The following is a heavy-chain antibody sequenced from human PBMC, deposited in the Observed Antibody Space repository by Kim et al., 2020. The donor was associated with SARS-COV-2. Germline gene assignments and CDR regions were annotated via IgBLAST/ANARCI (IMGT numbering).Heavy chain of an antibody. V-gene: IGHV4-59*01. CDR3: ARQQWLEPRMDV. CDR1: GGSISSYY. CDR2: IYYSGST. Sequence: SETLSLTCTVSGGSISSYYWSWIRQPPGKGLEWIGYIYYSGSTNYNPSLKSRVTISVDTSKNQFSLKLSSVTAADTAVYYCARQQWLEPRMDVWGQGTTVTVSS. J-gene: IGHJ6*02. D-gene: IGHD6-19*01.